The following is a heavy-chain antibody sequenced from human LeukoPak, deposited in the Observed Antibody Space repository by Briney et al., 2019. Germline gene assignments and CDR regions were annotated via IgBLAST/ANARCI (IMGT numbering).Heavy chain of an antibody. D-gene: IGHD2-2*01. CDR3: AADLGYCSSTSCQEGFDY. V-gene: IGHV1-58*02. CDR2: IVVGSGNT. J-gene: IGHJ4*02. CDR1: GFTFTSSA. Sequence: ASVKVSCKASGFTFTSSAMQWVRQARGQRLEWIGWIVVGSGNTNYAQKFQEGVTITRDMSTSTAYMELSSLRSEDTAVYYCAADLGYCSSTSCQEGFDYWGQGTLVTVSS.